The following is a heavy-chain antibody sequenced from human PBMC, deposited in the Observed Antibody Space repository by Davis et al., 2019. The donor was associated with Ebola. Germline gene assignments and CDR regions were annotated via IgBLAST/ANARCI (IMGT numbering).Heavy chain of an antibody. J-gene: IGHJ6*02. Sequence: PGGSLRLSCAASGFTFSSYGMHWVRQAPGKGLEWVAVISYDGSNKYYADSVKGRFTISRDNSKNTLYLQMNSLRAEDTAVYYCAKDAAEQLVLILYYYGMDVWGQGTTVTVSS. D-gene: IGHD6-6*01. CDR3: AKDAAEQLVLILYYYGMDV. V-gene: IGHV3-30*18. CDR1: GFTFSSYG. CDR2: ISYDGSNK.